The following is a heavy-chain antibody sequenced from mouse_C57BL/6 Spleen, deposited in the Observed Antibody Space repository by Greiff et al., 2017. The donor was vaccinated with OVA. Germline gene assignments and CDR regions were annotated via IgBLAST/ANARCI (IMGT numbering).Heavy chain of an antibody. CDR2: INPGSGGT. J-gene: IGHJ2*01. CDR3: ARCPLNYDYDGGY. V-gene: IGHV1-54*01. D-gene: IGHD2-4*01. CDR1: GYAFTNYL. Sequence: QVHVKQSGAELVRPGTSVKVSCKASGYAFTNYLIEWVKQRPGQGLEWIGVINPGSGGTNYNEKFKGKATLTADKSSSTAYMQLSSLTSEDSAVYFCARCPLNYDYDGGYWGQGTTLTVSS.